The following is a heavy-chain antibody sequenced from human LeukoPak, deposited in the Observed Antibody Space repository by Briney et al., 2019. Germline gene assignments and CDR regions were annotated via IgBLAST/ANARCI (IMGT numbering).Heavy chain of an antibody. CDR2: IKQDGSEK. CDR1: GFTFSSYW. J-gene: IGHJ4*02. Sequence: GGSLRLSCAASGFTFSSYWMSWVRQAPGKGLEWVANIKQDGSEKYYVDSVKGRFTISRDNAKNSLYLQMNSLRAEDTAVYYCARETSIAMIVVVITTAGYFDYWGQGTLVTVSS. D-gene: IGHD3-22*01. CDR3: ARETSIAMIVVVITTAGYFDY. V-gene: IGHV3-7*01.